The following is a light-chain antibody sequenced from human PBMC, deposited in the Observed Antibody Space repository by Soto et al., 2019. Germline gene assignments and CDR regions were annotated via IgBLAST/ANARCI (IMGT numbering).Light chain of an antibody. CDR2: DAS. J-gene: IGKJ1*01. CDR3: QQYNSYSPRT. CDR1: QSISSW. V-gene: IGKV1-5*01. Sequence: DIQMTQSPSTLSASVGDRVTITCRASQSISSWLAWYQQRPGKPPKLLIYDASSLESGVPSRFSGSGSGTEFTLTISSLQPDDFATYYCQQYNSYSPRTFGHGTKVEIK.